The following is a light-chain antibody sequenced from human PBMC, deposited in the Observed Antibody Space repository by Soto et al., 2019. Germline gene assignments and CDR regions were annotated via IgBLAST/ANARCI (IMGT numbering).Light chain of an antibody. V-gene: IGKV3-20*01. CDR3: QQYGSSPRT. CDR2: GAS. CDR1: QSVSSSY. Sequence: EIVLTQSPGTLSLSPGERATLSCRASQSVSSSYLAWYQQKPGQALRLLIYGASSRATGIPDRFSGSGSGTDFTLTISRPEPEDFAVYYCQQYGSSPRTFGQGTKVDIK. J-gene: IGKJ1*01.